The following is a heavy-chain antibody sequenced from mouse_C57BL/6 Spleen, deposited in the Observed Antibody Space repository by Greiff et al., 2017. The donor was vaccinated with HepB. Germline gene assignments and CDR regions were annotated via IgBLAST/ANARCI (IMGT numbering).Heavy chain of an antibody. CDR3: ARDYGSSYDYFDY. J-gene: IGHJ2*01. V-gene: IGHV1-82*01. Sequence: QVQLKESGPELVKPGASVKISCKASGYAFSSSWMNWVKQRPGKGLEWIGRIYPGDGDTNYNGKFKGKATLTADKSSSTAYMQLSSLTSEDSAVYFCARDYGSSYDYFDYWGQGTTLTVSS. D-gene: IGHD1-1*01. CDR1: GYAFSSSW. CDR2: IYPGDGDT.